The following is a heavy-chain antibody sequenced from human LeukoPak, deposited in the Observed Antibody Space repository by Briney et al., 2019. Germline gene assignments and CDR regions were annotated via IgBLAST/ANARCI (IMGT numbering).Heavy chain of an antibody. CDR2: IRYDGSNK. CDR1: GFTFSSYG. CDR3: ARGQGSGWYRIALDVDASYFDY. V-gene: IGHV3-30*02. Sequence: GGSLRLSCAAPGFTFSSYGMHWVRQAPGKGLEWVAFIRYDGSNKYYADSVKGRFTISRDNSKNTLYLQMNRLRSDDTAVYYCARGQGSGWYRIALDVDASYFDYWGQGTLVTVSS. D-gene: IGHD6-19*01. J-gene: IGHJ4*02.